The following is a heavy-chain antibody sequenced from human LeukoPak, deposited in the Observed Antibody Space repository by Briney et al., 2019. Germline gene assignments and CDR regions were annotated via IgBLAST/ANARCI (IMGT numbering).Heavy chain of an antibody. J-gene: IGHJ4*02. V-gene: IGHV1-3*01. CDR2: INAGNGNT. CDR1: GYTFTSYA. D-gene: IGHD3-22*01. CDR3: ARGASSGYYSYYFDY. Sequence: ASVKVSCKASGYTFTSYAMHWVRLAPGQRLEWMGWINAGNGNTKYSQKFQGRVTITRDTSASTAYMELSSLRSEDTAVYYCARGASSGYYSYYFDYWGQGTLVTVSS.